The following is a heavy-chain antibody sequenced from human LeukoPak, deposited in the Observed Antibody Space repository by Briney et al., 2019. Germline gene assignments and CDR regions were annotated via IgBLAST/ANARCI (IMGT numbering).Heavy chain of an antibody. J-gene: IGHJ4*02. Sequence: RESLKISCKASEYSFTSCWIGWVSQMPGRNLEWMGIVFPGDSGTRYNPSFQGQVTISADKSINTVYLQRSSLNASDTAVYYCARQGVSAVGYWGQVTMVTVSS. CDR2: VFPGDSGT. CDR1: EYSFTSCW. D-gene: IGHD3-10*01. CDR3: ARQGVSAVGY. V-gene: IGHV5-51*01.